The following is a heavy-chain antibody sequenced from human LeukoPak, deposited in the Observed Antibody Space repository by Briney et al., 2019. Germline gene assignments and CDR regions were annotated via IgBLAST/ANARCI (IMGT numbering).Heavy chain of an antibody. CDR1: GFTFSSYG. V-gene: IGHV3-30*02. Sequence: GGSLGLSCAASGFTFSSYGMRWVRQAPGKGLEWAAFIRYDGSNKYCADSVKGRFTISRDNSKNTLYLQMNSLRAEDTAVYYCAKQGYSSSWYGNWFDPWGQGTLVTVSS. CDR3: AKQGYSSSWYGNWFDP. J-gene: IGHJ5*02. CDR2: IRYDGSNK. D-gene: IGHD6-13*01.